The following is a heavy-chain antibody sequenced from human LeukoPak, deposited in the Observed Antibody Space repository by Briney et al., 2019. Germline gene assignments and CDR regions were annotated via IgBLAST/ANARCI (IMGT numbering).Heavy chain of an antibody. CDR2: IYPGDSDT. D-gene: IGHD3-22*01. CDR1: GYSFTSYW. CDR3: ARRDHYDSSGFPYYFDS. V-gene: IGHV5-51*01. J-gene: IGHJ4*02. Sequence: GESLQISCKSSGYSFTSYWIGWVRQMPGKGLEWMGMIYPGDSDTRYSPSFQGQVTISAEKSINTAYLQWSSLKASDTAMYYCARRDHYDSSGFPYYFDSWGQGTLVTVSS.